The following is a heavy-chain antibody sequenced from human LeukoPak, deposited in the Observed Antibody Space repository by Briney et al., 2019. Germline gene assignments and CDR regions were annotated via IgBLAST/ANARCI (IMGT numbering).Heavy chain of an antibody. Sequence: PGGSLRLSCAASGFSVSDNGMSWVRQAPGKGLEWVSGIVGGDGGTYYADSVKGRFIISRDNSKNTPYVQMNSLRAEDTAVYYCARRAGAYSHPYDYWGQGTLVTVSS. CDR2: IVGGDGGT. CDR3: ARRAGAYSHPYDY. J-gene: IGHJ4*02. D-gene: IGHD4/OR15-4a*01. CDR1: GFSVSDNG. V-gene: IGHV3-23*01.